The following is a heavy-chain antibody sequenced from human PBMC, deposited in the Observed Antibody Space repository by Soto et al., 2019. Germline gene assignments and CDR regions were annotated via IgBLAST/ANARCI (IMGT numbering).Heavy chain of an antibody. CDR2: IYWDDDK. J-gene: IGHJ5*02. D-gene: IGHD3-10*01. Sequence: QITLKESGPTLVKPTQTLTLTCTFSGFSLSTSGVGVGWIRQPPGKALEWLALIYWDDDKRYSPSLKSRLTIPHDTSQNHVVLTMTNMDPVDTATYYCAHSSYGSGSLWFDLWGQGTLVTLSS. V-gene: IGHV2-5*02. CDR3: AHSSYGSGSLWFDL. CDR1: GFSLSTSGVG.